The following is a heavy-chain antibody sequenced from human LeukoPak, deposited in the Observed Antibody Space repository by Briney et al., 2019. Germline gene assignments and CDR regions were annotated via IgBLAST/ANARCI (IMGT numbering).Heavy chain of an antibody. Sequence: GASVKVSCKASGYTFTSYYMHWVRQAPGQGLEWMGIINPSGGSTSYAQKFQGRGTITADESTSTAYMELSSLRSEDTAVYYCAVKRGVRSYDFWSGYSEYYFDYWGQGTLVTVSS. CDR1: GYTFTSYY. V-gene: IGHV1-46*01. J-gene: IGHJ4*02. CDR2: INPSGGST. D-gene: IGHD3-3*01. CDR3: AVKRGVRSYDFWSGYSEYYFDY.